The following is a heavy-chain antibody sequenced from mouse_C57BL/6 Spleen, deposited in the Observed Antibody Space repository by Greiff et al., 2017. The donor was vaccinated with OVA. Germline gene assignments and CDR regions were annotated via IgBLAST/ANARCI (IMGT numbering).Heavy chain of an antibody. CDR3: ARFYYSNYDAMDY. Sequence: QVQLQQSGAELVKPGASVKLSCKASGYTFTSYWMHWVKQRPGQGLEWIGMIHPNSGSTNYNEKFKSKATLTVDKSSSTAYMQLSSLTSEDSAVYYCARFYYSNYDAMDYWGQGTSVTVFS. CDR1: GYTFTSYW. V-gene: IGHV1-64*01. CDR2: IHPNSGST. D-gene: IGHD2-5*01. J-gene: IGHJ4*01.